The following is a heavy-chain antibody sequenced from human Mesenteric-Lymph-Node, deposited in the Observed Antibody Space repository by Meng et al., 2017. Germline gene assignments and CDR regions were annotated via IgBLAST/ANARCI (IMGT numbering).Heavy chain of an antibody. D-gene: IGHD3-22*01. Sequence: QGRRPESGPGLVKPSQTLSLTCTVSGGSISSGDYYWTWIRQAPGKGLELIGHIYYSGSTSYNPSLKSRVTISVDKSKNQFSLKLSSVTAADTAVYYCASYDSTRANFDYWGQGTLVTVSS. CDR2: IYYSGST. CDR1: GGSISSGDYY. CDR3: ASYDSTRANFDY. J-gene: IGHJ4*02. V-gene: IGHV4-30-4*01.